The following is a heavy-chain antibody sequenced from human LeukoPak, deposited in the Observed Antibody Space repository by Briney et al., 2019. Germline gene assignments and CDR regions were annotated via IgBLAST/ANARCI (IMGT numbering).Heavy chain of an antibody. D-gene: IGHD6-19*01. V-gene: IGHV1-18*01. CDR1: GYTFTRYG. Sequence: GASVKLSCKASGYTFTRYGISWLRQAPGHRLEWMGWTSAYIVKVNYAQKLQGRVTMTTDTSTSTAYMELRSLRSDDTAVYYCARVESSGWSPASYYYYGMDVWGQGTTVTVSS. CDR2: TSAYIVKV. CDR3: ARVESSGWSPASYYYYGMDV. J-gene: IGHJ6*02.